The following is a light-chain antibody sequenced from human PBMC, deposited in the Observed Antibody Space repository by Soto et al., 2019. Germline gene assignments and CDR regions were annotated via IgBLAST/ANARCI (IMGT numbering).Light chain of an antibody. Sequence: IEITQSLSSLSASLEDRVTITCRTSQNIYNSLNWYQQKAGRAPAVLIYGASNLQGGVPLRFSGSGSGTDFTLTISSLQPEDFATYYCQQSYRTPPTFGQGTKVDIK. CDR1: QNIYNS. V-gene: IGKV1-39*01. CDR2: GAS. CDR3: QQSYRTPPT. J-gene: IGKJ1*01.